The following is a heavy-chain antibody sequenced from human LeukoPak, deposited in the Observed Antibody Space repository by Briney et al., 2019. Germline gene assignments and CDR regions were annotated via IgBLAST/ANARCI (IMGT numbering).Heavy chain of an antibody. J-gene: IGHJ4*02. V-gene: IGHV3-66*01. D-gene: IGHD6-13*01. CDR2: IYSGGST. CDR3: AREPYSSSWDANDY. Sequence: PGGSLRLSCAASGLTVSSNYMSWVRQAPGKGLEWVSVIYSGGSTYYADSVKGRFTISRDNSKNTLYLQMNSLRAEDTAVYYCAREPYSSSWDANDYWGQGTLVTVSS. CDR1: GLTVSSNY.